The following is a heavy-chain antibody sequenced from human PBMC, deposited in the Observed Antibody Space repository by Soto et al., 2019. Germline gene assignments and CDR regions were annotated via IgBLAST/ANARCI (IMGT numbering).Heavy chain of an antibody. CDR2: ISSGGTTI. CDR3: ARALDFWSGYLSD. D-gene: IGHD3-3*01. CDR1: GFTFSSYE. J-gene: IGHJ4*02. V-gene: IGHV3-48*03. Sequence: GGSLRLSCAASGFTFSSYEMNWVRQAPGKGLEWVSYISSGGTTIYYADSVKGRFTISRDNAKNSLDLQMNSLRADDTAIYYCARALDFWSGYLSDWGQGTLVTVSS.